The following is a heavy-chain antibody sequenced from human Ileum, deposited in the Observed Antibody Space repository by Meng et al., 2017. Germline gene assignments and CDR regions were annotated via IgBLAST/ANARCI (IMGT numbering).Heavy chain of an antibody. Sequence: QLQEGGAGRLKRAVTVSLTCAVYGGSFSGYYWSWIRQPPGKGLEWFGEINHSGSTNYNPSLKSRVTISVDTSKNQFYLKLSSVTAAVMAVYYCARTSGWFYYWGQGTLVTVSS. CDR3: ARTSGWFYY. CDR2: INHSGST. V-gene: IGHV4-34*01. J-gene: IGHJ4*02. CDR1: GGSFSGYY. D-gene: IGHD6-19*01.